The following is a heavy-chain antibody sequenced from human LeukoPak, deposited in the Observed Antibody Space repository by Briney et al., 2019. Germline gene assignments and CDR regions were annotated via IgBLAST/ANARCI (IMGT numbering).Heavy chain of an antibody. Sequence: SETLSLTSTVSGGSISSYYWSWIRQSPGKGLEWIGYLSDSGDTNYNPSLKSRVTISVDTSKNQFSLKLSSVTAADTAVYYCARGGYTYGPQGFDYWGQGTLVTVSS. V-gene: IGHV4-59*08. CDR3: ARGGYTYGPQGFDY. J-gene: IGHJ4*02. CDR1: GGSISSYY. CDR2: LSDSGDT. D-gene: IGHD5-18*01.